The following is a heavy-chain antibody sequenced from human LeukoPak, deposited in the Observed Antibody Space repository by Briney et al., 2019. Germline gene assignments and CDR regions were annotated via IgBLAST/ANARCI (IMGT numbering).Heavy chain of an antibody. CDR3: ARSAGGVVAYFDY. J-gene: IGHJ4*02. V-gene: IGHV4-59*08. Sequence: SETLSLTCTVSGGSISSYYWSWIRQPPGKGLEWIGYIYYSGSTNYNPSLKSRVTISVDTSKNQFSLKLSSVTAADTAVYYCARSAGGVVAYFDYWGQGTLVTVSS. D-gene: IGHD3-3*01. CDR2: IYYSGST. CDR1: GGSISSYY.